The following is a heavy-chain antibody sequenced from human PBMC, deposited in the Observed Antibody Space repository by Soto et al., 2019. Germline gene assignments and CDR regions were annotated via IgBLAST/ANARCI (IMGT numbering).Heavy chain of an antibody. CDR3: AREIFGVIISGGRDAFDI. J-gene: IGHJ3*02. CDR2: IIPIFGTA. D-gene: IGHD3-3*01. Sequence: SVKVSCKASGGTFSTYAISWVRQAPGQGPEWMGGIIPIFGTAKYAQKFQGRVTITADESTSTAYMELSSLRSEDTAVYYCAREIFGVIISGGRDAFDIWGQGTMVTVSS. V-gene: IGHV1-69*13. CDR1: GGTFSTYA.